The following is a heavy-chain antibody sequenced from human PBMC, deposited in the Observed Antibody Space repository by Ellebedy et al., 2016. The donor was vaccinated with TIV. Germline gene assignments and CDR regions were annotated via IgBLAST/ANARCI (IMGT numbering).Heavy chain of an antibody. CDR3: ARATSGFDL. Sequence: PGGSLRLSCAASGFSFSSHDIHWVRQATGKGLEWVSAICTSGNTYNPGSVKGRFTIYRENAKNSLYLQMKKLSAGDTAVYYWARATSGFDLWGSGTLVTVSS. CDR1: GFSFSSHD. D-gene: IGHD6-19*01. V-gene: IGHV3-13*01. J-gene: IGHJ2*01. CDR2: ICTSGNT.